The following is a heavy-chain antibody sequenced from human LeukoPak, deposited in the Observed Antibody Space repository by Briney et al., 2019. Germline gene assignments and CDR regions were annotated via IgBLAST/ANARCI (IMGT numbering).Heavy chain of an antibody. CDR1: GFTFSSYA. V-gene: IGHV3-30*04. CDR3: ASVTSYFGDY. Sequence: GGSLRLSCAASGFTFSSYAMHGVRQAPGKGLEWVAVISYDGSNKYYADSVKGRFTISRDNSKNTLYLQMNSLRAEDTAVYYCASVTSYFGDYWGQGTLVTVSS. CDR2: ISYDGSNK. J-gene: IGHJ4*02. D-gene: IGHD2/OR15-2a*01.